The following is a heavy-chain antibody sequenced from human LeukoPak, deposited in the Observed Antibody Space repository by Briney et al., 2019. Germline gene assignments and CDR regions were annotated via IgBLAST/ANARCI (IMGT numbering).Heavy chain of an antibody. CDR1: GFTFSSYS. J-gene: IGHJ5*02. CDR2: IYYSGST. D-gene: IGHD2/OR15-2a*01. V-gene: IGHV4-59*01. CDR3: ARDLSTLGWFDP. Sequence: GSLRLSCAASGFTFSSYSMNWVRQAPGKGLEWIGYIYYSGSTNYNPSLKSRVTISVDTSKNQFSLKLSSVAAADTAVYYCARDLSTLGWFDPWGQGTLVTVSS.